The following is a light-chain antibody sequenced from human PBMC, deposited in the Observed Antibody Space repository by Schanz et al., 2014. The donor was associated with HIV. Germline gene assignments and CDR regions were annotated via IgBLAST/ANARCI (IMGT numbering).Light chain of an antibody. V-gene: IGLV2-14*03. CDR1: SSDVGGYNY. Sequence: QSALTQPASVSGSPGQSITISCTGTSSDVGGYNYVSWYQQHPGKAPKLMIYDVSNWPSGVSNRFSGSKSGNTASLTISGLQAEDEADYYCCAFTTTTSWVFGGGTKLTVL. CDR2: DVS. J-gene: IGLJ3*02. CDR3: CAFTTTTSWV.